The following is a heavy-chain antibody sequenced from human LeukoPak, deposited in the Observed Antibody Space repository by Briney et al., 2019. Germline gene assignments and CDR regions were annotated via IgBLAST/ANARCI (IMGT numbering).Heavy chain of an antibody. Sequence: GGSLRLSCAASGFTFSSYAMSWVRQAPGKGLEWVSAISGSGGSTYYADSVKGRFTISRDNSKNTLYLQMNSLRAEDTAVYYCARAGTLAVAGTPGYDYYYGMDVWGQGTTVTVSS. J-gene: IGHJ6*02. CDR1: GFTFSSYA. V-gene: IGHV3-23*01. D-gene: IGHD6-19*01. CDR3: ARAGTLAVAGTPGYDYYYGMDV. CDR2: ISGSGGST.